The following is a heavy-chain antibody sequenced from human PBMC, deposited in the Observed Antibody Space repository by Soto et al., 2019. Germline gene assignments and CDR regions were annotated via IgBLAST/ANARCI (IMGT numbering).Heavy chain of an antibody. V-gene: IGHV3-30*18. CDR2: ISYDGSNK. CDR3: AKDQEEYCSSTSCSYYYYYGMDV. CDR1: GFTFSSYG. D-gene: IGHD2-2*01. Sequence: GGSLRLSCAASGFTFSSYGMQWVRHAPGKGLEWVAVISYDGSNKYYADSVKGRFTISRDNSKNTLYLQMNSLRAEDTAVYYCAKDQEEYCSSTSCSYYYYYGMDVWGQGTTVTVSS. J-gene: IGHJ6*02.